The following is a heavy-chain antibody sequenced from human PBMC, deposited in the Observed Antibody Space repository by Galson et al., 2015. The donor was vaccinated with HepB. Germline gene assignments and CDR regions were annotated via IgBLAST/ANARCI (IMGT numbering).Heavy chain of an antibody. Sequence: SVKVSCKASGYTFTSHHMYWVRQAPGQGLEWMGVINRSDGSTIYAQKFLGRVTMTRDTSTSTVYMELSSLRSEDTAVYYCARVYGVLIDYWGQGTLVTVSS. CDR2: INRSDGST. CDR3: ARVYGVLIDY. D-gene: IGHD4-17*01. CDR1: GYTFTSHH. J-gene: IGHJ4*02. V-gene: IGHV1-46*01.